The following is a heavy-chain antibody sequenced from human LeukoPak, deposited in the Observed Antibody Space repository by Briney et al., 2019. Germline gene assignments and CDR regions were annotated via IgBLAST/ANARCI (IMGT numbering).Heavy chain of an antibody. Sequence: GRSLRLSCAASGFTFSNYGMHWVRQAPGKGLEWVAPISNDGSNDYYGDSVEGRFTISRDNSKNTLYLQMNGLIPEDTAVYYCAKDMGILWWCLGDWGQGTLVTVSS. V-gene: IGHV3-30*18. D-gene: IGHD2-21*01. J-gene: IGHJ4*02. CDR3: AKDMGILWWCLGD. CDR2: ISNDGSND. CDR1: GFTFSNYG.